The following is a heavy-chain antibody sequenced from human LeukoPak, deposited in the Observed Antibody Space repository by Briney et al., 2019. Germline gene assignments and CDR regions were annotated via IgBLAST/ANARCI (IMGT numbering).Heavy chain of an antibody. Sequence: PETLSLTCTVSGGSISSYYWSWIRQPPEKGLEWIGYIYYSGSTNYNPSLKSRVTISVDTSKNQFSLKLSSVTAADTAVYYCVSLGYSSSPHSPSEINWGQGTLVTVSS. CDR2: IYYSGST. CDR1: GGSISSYY. J-gene: IGHJ4*02. V-gene: IGHV4-59*12. CDR3: VSLGYSSSPHSPSEIN. D-gene: IGHD6-13*01.